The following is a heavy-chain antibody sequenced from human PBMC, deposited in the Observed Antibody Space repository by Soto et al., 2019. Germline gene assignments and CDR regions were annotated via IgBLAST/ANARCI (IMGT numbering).Heavy chain of an antibody. CDR3: AKSPGGYDSSGYRPVFDY. V-gene: IGHV3-48*02. CDR2: ISSSSSTI. D-gene: IGHD3-22*01. J-gene: IGHJ4*02. Sequence: PGGSLRLSCAASGFTFSSYSMNWVRQAPGKGLEWVSYISSSSSTIYYADSVKGRFTISRDNAKNSLYLQMNSLRDEDTAVYYCAKSPGGYDSSGYRPVFDYWGQGTLVTVSS. CDR1: GFTFSSYS.